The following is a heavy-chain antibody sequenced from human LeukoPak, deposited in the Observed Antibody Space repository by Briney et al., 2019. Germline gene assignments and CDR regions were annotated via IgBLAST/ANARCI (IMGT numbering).Heavy chain of an antibody. J-gene: IGHJ5*02. D-gene: IGHD3-22*01. CDR3: AHRKYYYDSSGYYYR. Sequence: SGPTLVNPTQTLTLTCTFSGFSLSTSGMCVSWIRQPPGKALEWLALIYWDDDKRYSPSLKSRLTITKDTSKNQVVLTMTNMDPVDTATYYCAHRKYYYDSSGYYYRWGQGTLVTVSS. CDR1: GFSLSTSGMC. CDR2: IYWDDDK. V-gene: IGHV2-5*08.